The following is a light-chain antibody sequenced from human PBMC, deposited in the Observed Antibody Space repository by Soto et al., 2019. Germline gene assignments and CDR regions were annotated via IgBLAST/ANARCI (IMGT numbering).Light chain of an antibody. CDR3: GTWDTGLSAGV. CDR2: DNN. V-gene: IGLV1-51*01. CDR1: SSNIGNNY. Sequence: QSVLTQPPSVSAAPGQKVTISCTGSSSNIGNNYVSWYQQVPGTAPKLLIYDNNKRPSGIPDQFSGSKSGTSATLGITGLQTGDEADYYCGTWDTGLSAGVIGGGTQLTVL. J-gene: IGLJ2*01.